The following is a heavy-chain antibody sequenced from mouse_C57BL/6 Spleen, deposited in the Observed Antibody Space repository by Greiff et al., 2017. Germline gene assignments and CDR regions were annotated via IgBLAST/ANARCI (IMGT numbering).Heavy chain of an antibody. CDR2: ISGGGGNT. CDR3: ARREDGSSYDY. J-gene: IGHJ2*01. Sequence: EVKLQESGGGLVKPGGSLKLSCAASGFTFSSYTMSWVRQTPEKRLEWVATISGGGGNTYYPDSVKGRFTISRDNAKNTLYLQMSSLRSEDTALYYCARREDGSSYDYWGQGTTLTVSS. CDR1: GFTFSSYT. D-gene: IGHD1-1*01. V-gene: IGHV5-9*01.